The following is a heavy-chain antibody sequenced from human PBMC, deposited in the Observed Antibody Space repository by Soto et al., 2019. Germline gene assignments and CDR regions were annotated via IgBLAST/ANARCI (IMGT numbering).Heavy chain of an antibody. D-gene: IGHD6-25*01. CDR3: AQLGERLNGMDV. CDR1: GFTFSSYA. V-gene: IGHV3-23*01. CDR2: ISGSGGST. J-gene: IGHJ6*02. Sequence: EVQLLESGGGLVQPGGALRLSCAASGFTFSSYAMSWVRQSPGKGLEWVSAISGSGGSTYYADSVKGRFTISRDNSKNTLYLQMNSLRAEDTAVYYCAQLGERLNGMDVWGQGTTVTVSS.